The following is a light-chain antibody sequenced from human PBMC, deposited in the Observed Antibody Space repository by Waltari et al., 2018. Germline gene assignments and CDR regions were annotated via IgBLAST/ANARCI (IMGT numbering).Light chain of an antibody. CDR2: DVR. J-gene: IGLJ2*01. Sequence: HQHPGRIPKHMIYDVRNRPSGSSHRFYGATSGNTASLTISGLRAEDEADYYCSSYISSSTLELFGGGTSLTIL. V-gene: IGLV2-14*03. CDR3: SSYISSSTLEL.